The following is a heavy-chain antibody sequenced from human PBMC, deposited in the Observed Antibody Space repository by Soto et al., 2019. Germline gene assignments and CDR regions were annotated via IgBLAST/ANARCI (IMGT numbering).Heavy chain of an antibody. D-gene: IGHD6-13*01. J-gene: IGHJ4*02. CDR1: GGSISSYY. CDR2: IYYSGST. Sequence: SETLSLTCPVSGGSISSYYWSWIRQPPGKGLEWIGYIYYSGSTNYNPSLKSRVTISVDTSKNQFSLKLSSVTAADTAVYYCARVNFLAAAGKFDYWGQGTLVTVSS. CDR3: ARVNFLAAAGKFDY. V-gene: IGHV4-59*01.